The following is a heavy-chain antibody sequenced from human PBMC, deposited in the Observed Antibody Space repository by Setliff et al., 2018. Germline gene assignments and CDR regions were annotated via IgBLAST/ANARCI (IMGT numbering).Heavy chain of an antibody. CDR1: GDSISSTYH. CDR2: IYHSGKT. J-gene: IGHJ4*02. CDR3: ARVRKTQNGFFDY. V-gene: IGHV4-38-2*02. D-gene: IGHD1-1*01. Sequence: PSETLSLTCNVSGDSISSTYHWGWIRQSPGKGLEWIGTIYHSGKTYYNPSLNSRPTISVDTSKNQFSLRLTSVTAADTAIYYCARVRKTQNGFFDYWSQGTLVTVS.